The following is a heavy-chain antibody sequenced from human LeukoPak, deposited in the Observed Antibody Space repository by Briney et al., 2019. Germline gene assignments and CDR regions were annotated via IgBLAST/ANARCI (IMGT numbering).Heavy chain of an antibody. V-gene: IGHV4-59*05. Sequence: SETLSLTCTVSGGSISSYYWSWIRQPPGKGLEWIGSIYYSGSTYYNPSLKSRVTISVDTSKNQFSLKLSSVTAADTAVYYCARRRGSSYYFEYWGKGPLVTVS. J-gene: IGHJ4*02. CDR3: ARRRGSSYYFEY. CDR1: GGSISSYY. CDR2: IYYSGST. D-gene: IGHD6-6*01.